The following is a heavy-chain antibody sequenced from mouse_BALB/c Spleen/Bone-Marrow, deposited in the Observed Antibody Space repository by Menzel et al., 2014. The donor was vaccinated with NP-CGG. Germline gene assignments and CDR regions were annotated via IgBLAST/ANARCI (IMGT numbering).Heavy chain of an antibody. J-gene: IGHJ3*01. V-gene: IGHV1S56*01. Sequence: VKLMESGPELVKPGALVKISCKVSGYTFTSYDINWVKQRPGQGLEWIGWIYPGDGSTKYNEKFKGKATLTADKSSSTAYMQLSSLTSENSAVYFCARGGGYGNSPWFAYWGQGTLVTVSA. CDR2: IYPGDGST. CDR1: GYTFTSYD. D-gene: IGHD2-10*02. CDR3: ARGGGYGNSPWFAY.